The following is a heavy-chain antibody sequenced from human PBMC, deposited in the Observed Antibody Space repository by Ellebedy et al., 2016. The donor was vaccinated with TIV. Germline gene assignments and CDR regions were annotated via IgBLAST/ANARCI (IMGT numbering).Heavy chain of an antibody. Sequence: SETLSLTXSVSGGSISNSNYYWGWIRQPPGKGLEWIGTIFYTGTTYYNPSLKSRVTISVDTSKNEFSLKLSSVTAADTAVYYCARCGSGRYYNVPFDYWGQGTLVTVSS. CDR2: IFYTGTT. D-gene: IGHD3-10*01. V-gene: IGHV4-39*01. J-gene: IGHJ4*02. CDR3: ARCGSGRYYNVPFDY. CDR1: GGSISNSNYY.